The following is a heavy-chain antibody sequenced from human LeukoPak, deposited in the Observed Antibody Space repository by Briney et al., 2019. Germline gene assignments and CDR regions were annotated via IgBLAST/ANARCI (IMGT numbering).Heavy chain of an antibody. J-gene: IGHJ4*02. D-gene: IGHD7-27*01. CDR3: ARVALNGDVDY. CDR2: ISSNGGST. Sequence: GGSLRLSCAASGFTFSSYAMHWVRQAPGKGLEYVSAISSNGGSTYYANSVKGRFTISRDSSKNTLYLQMGSLRAEDMAVYYCARVALNGDVDYWGQGTLVTVSS. CDR1: GFTFSSYA. V-gene: IGHV3-64*01.